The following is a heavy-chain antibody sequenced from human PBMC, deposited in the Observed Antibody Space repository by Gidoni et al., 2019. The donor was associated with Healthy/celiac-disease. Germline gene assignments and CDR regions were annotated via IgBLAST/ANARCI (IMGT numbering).Heavy chain of an antibody. CDR1: GGSISSGGYY. J-gene: IGHJ4*02. V-gene: IGHV4-31*03. D-gene: IGHD3-10*01. CDR2: IYYSGST. CDR3: ARVSDSATGRGVIPDIFDY. Sequence: QVQLQESGPGLVKPSQTLSLPCTVSGGSISSGGYYWSWIRQHHGKGLVWIGYIYYSGSTNYNPSRKSRGTISVDTAKNQFSLKLSSVTAADTAVYYCARVSDSATGRGVIPDIFDYWGQGTLVTVSS.